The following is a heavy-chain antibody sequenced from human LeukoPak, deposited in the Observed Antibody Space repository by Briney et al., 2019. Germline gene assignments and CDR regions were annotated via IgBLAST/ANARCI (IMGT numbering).Heavy chain of an antibody. CDR1: GYTFTGYY. Sequence: ASVKVACKATGYTFTGYYMHWVRQAPGQGLEWMGWINPNSGGTNYAQKFQGRVTMTRDTSISTAYMELSRLRSDDTAVYYCASSLRFLEWLFSGWGQGTLVTVSS. V-gene: IGHV1-2*02. D-gene: IGHD3-3*01. CDR2: INPNSGGT. J-gene: IGHJ4*02. CDR3: ASSLRFLEWLFSG.